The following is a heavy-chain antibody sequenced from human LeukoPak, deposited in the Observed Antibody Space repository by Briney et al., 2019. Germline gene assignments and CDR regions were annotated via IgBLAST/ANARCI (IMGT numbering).Heavy chain of an antibody. CDR2: IYYSGST. CDR1: GGSFNRSGYY. D-gene: IGHD7-27*01. Sequence: SETLSLTCTVSGGSFNRSGYYWGWIRQPPGKGLEWIGNIYYSGSTYYNPSLKSRVTISVDTSKNQFSLKLSSVTAADTAVYSCARLWGFDPWGQGTLVTVSS. CDR3: ARLWGFDP. J-gene: IGHJ5*02. V-gene: IGHV4-39*01.